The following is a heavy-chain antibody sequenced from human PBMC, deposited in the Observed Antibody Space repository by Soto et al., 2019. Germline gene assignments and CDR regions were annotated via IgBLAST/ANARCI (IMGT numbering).Heavy chain of an antibody. CDR2: ISAHNGNT. V-gene: IGHV1-18*01. CDR1: GYAFTTYG. J-gene: IGHJ4*02. CDR3: ARGRYGDY. D-gene: IGHD1-1*01. Sequence: QVHLVQSVAEVKKPGASVKVSCKGSGYAFTTYGITWVRQAPGQGLEWMGWISAHNGNTNYAQKIQGRVTVTRDTSTSTAYMELRSLRSDDTAVYYCARGRYGDYWGQGALVTVSS.